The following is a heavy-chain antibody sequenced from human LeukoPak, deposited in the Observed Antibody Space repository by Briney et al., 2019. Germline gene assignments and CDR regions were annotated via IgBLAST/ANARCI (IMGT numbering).Heavy chain of an antibody. J-gene: IGHJ6*03. CDR1: GYTFTSYG. CDR3: ARRTNLLGSSSGYIPYYHYYMDV. Sequence: GASVKVSCKASGYTFTSYGISWVRQDPGQGLEWMGWISAYNGNTNYAQKLQGRVTMTTDTSTSTAYMELRSLRSDDTAVYYCARRTNLLGSSSGYIPYYHYYMDVWGKGTTVTVSS. D-gene: IGHD3-22*01. CDR2: ISAYNGNT. V-gene: IGHV1-18*01.